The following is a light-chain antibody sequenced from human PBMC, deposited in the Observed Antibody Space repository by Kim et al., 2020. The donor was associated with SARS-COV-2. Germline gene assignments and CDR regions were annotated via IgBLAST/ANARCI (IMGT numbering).Light chain of an antibody. CDR3: AAWDDSLSGWV. CDR2: RNN. J-gene: IGLJ3*02. CDR1: SPNIGSNY. Sequence: GQRVTISCSGSSPNIGSNYVYWYQQLPGTAPKLRIYRNNQRPSGVPARFSGSKSGTSASLAISGLRSEDEADYYCAAWDDSLSGWVFGGGTKLTVL. V-gene: IGLV1-47*01.